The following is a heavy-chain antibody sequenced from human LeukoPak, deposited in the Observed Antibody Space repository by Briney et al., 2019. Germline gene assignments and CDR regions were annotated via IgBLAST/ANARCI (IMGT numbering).Heavy chain of an antibody. Sequence: ASVKVSCKASGYTFTSHGISWVRQAPGQGLEWMGWISAYSGNTNYVQKLQGRVTMTTDTSTTTAYMELRSLRSDDTAVYYCARDDLYSSSWYIYWGQGTLVTVSS. D-gene: IGHD6-13*01. CDR3: ARDDLYSSSWYIY. CDR1: GYTFTSHG. CDR2: ISAYSGNT. J-gene: IGHJ4*02. V-gene: IGHV1-18*04.